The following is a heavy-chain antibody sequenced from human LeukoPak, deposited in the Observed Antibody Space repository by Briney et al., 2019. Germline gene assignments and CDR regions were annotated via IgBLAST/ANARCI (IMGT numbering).Heavy chain of an antibody. V-gene: IGHV4-31*03. Sequence: SETLSLTCTVSGGSISSGGYYWSWIRQHPGKGLEWIGYIYYSGSTYYNPSLKSRVTISVDTSKNQLSLKLSSVTAADTAVYYCARGPGITIFGVVITDFDYWGQGTLVTVSS. D-gene: IGHD3-3*01. CDR1: GGSISSGGYY. CDR3: ARGPGITIFGVVITDFDY. CDR2: IYYSGST. J-gene: IGHJ4*02.